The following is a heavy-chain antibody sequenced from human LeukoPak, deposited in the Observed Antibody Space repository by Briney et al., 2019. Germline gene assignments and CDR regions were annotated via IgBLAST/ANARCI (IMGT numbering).Heavy chain of an antibody. J-gene: IGHJ4*02. Sequence: PGGSLRLSCAASGFTFSSYWMHWVRQAPGKGLEWVAIISYDGSKKYYADSVKGRFTISRDNSKNTLFLQMNSLRPEDTAVYYCARDLKTAMDYFDYWGQGALVTVSS. D-gene: IGHD2-2*01. CDR2: ISYDGSKK. CDR3: ARDLKTAMDYFDY. V-gene: IGHV3-30*03. CDR1: GFTFSSYW.